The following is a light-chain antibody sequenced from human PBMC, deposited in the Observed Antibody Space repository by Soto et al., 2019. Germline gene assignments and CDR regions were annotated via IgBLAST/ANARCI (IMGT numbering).Light chain of an antibody. Sequence: EIVMTQSPATLSVSPGERATLSCRASQSISINLAWYQQKPGQAPRLLIYGASTRATGIPARFSGSGSGTEFTLTISSLQSEDFAVYSCQHYNDRPLTFGGGTKVEIK. J-gene: IGKJ4*01. CDR3: QHYNDRPLT. V-gene: IGKV3-15*01. CDR2: GAS. CDR1: QSISIN.